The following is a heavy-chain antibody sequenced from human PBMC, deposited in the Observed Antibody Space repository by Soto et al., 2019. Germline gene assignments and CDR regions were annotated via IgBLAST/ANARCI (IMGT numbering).Heavy chain of an antibody. CDR1: GYTFTSYV. V-gene: IGHV1-18*01. Sequence: ASVKVSCKASGYTFTSYVISWVRQAPGQGLEWMGWISAYNGNTNYAQKLQGRVTMSTDTSTSTAYMELRSLRSDDTAVYYCARGRSGYAYCKTTVTTYCNDDFDYWG. D-gene: IGHD4-17*01. CDR3: ARGRSGYAYCKTTVTTYCNDDFDY. J-gene: IGHJ4*01. CDR2: ISAYNGNT.